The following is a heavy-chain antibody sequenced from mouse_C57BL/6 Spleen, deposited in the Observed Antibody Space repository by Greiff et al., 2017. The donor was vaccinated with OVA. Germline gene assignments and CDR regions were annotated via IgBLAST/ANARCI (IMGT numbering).Heavy chain of an antibody. CDR1: GYTFTGYW. V-gene: IGHV1-9*01. Sequence: QVQLKESGAELMKPGASVKLSCKATGYTFTGYWIEWVKQRPGHGLEWIGEILPGSGSTNYNEKFKGKATFTADTSSNTAYMQLSSLTTEDSAIYYCAREDYYGSSYEDYFDYWGQGTTLTVSS. CDR2: ILPGSGST. D-gene: IGHD1-1*01. CDR3: AREDYYGSSYEDYFDY. J-gene: IGHJ2*01.